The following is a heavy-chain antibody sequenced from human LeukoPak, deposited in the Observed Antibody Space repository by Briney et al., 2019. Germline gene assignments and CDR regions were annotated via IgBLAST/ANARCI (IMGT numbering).Heavy chain of an antibody. CDR3: AKLTTVTTTPDYTENWFDP. CDR1: GYTFTSYG. V-gene: IGHV1-18*01. D-gene: IGHD4-17*01. CDR2: ISAYNGNT. Sequence: GASVKVSCKASGYTFTSYGMNWVRQAPGQGLEWMGWISAYNGNTNYAQKLQGRVTMTTDTSTSTAYMELRSLRSDDTAVYYCAKLTTVTTTPDYTENWFDPWGQGTLVTVSS. J-gene: IGHJ5*02.